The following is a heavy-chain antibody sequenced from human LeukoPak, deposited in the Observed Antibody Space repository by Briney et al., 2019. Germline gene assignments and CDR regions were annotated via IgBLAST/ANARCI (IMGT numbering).Heavy chain of an antibody. Sequence: TSETLSLTCTVSTYSISSGYYWGWIRQPPGKGLEWIGNIYHNGNTYYNPSLKSRVTISVDTSKKQFSLKLRTATAADTAVYYCARIEAVTRGYNHAYYFDYWGQGTLVTVSS. V-gene: IGHV4-38-2*02. J-gene: IGHJ4*02. CDR1: TYSISSGYY. CDR2: IYHNGNT. D-gene: IGHD5-18*01. CDR3: ARIEAVTRGYNHAYYFDY.